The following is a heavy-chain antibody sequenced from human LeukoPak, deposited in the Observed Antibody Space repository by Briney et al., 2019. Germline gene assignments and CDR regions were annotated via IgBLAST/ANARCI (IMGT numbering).Heavy chain of an antibody. CDR2: INTGNGNT. J-gene: IGHJ4*02. Sequence: ASVKVSCKASGYYFTGYYMHWVRQAPGQRLEWMGWINTGNGNTKYSQKFQGRVTITRDTSASTAYMELSSLRSEDTAVYYCARISYYYDSSGGLDYWGQGTLVTVSS. CDR1: GYYFTGYY. CDR3: ARISYYYDSSGGLDY. D-gene: IGHD3-22*01. V-gene: IGHV1-3*04.